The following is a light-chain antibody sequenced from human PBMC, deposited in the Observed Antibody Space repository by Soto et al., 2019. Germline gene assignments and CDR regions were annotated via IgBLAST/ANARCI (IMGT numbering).Light chain of an antibody. CDR2: DND. CDR1: NSNIGNNY. V-gene: IGLV1-51*01. J-gene: IGLJ2*01. CDR3: GTWDTSLSAVI. Sequence: QSVLTQPPSVSAAPGQKVTISCSGSNSNIGNNYVSWYQQLPGAAPKLLLYDNDKRPSGIPGRFSGSKSGASATLAITGLQTGDEADYYCGTWDTSLSAVIFGGGT.